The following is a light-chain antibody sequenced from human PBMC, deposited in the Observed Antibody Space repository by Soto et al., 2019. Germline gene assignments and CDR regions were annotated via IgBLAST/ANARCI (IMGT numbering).Light chain of an antibody. CDR2: DNN. CDR1: SSNIGNNY. V-gene: IGLV1-51*01. Sequence: QSVLTQPPSVSAAPGQKVTISCSGSSSNIGNNYVSWYQQLPGTAPKLLMYDNNKRPSGIPDRFSGSKSGTSATLGITGRQTGDEADYYCGTWDSSLSAVVFGVGTKLTVL. J-gene: IGLJ2*01. CDR3: GTWDSSLSAVV.